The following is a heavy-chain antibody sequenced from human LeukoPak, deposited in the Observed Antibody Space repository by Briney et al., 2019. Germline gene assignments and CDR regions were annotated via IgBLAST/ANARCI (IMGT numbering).Heavy chain of an antibody. Sequence: PGGSLRLSCGASGFTFRNYWLHWVRQAPGKGLVWVSRINSDGSSTTYADSVKGRFTISRDNAENTLYLQMNNLRAEDTAVYYCVRWDQLLSRTGNWFDPWGQGTLVTVSS. J-gene: IGHJ5*02. D-gene: IGHD2-2*01. CDR1: GFTFRNYW. CDR2: INSDGSST. CDR3: VRWDQLLSRTGNWFDP. V-gene: IGHV3-74*01.